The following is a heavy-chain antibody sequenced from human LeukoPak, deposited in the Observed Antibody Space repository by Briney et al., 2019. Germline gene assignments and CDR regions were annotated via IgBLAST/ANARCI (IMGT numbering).Heavy chain of an antibody. J-gene: IGHJ6*02. CDR3: ARELVVVPAASGGYYYYGMDV. CDR1: GYTFTSYG. V-gene: IGHV1-18*01. D-gene: IGHD2-2*01. CDR2: ISAYNGNT. Sequence: ASVKVSCKASGYTFTSYGISWVRQAPGQGLEWMGWISAYNGNTNYAQKLQGRVTMTTDTSTSTAYMELRSLRSDDTAVYYCARELVVVPAASGGYYYYGMDVWGQGTTVTVSS.